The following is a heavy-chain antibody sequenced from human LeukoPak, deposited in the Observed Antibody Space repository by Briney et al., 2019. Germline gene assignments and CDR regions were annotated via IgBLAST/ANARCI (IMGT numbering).Heavy chain of an antibody. CDR1: GGSISSSSHH. J-gene: IGHJ4*02. V-gene: IGHV4-39*02. CDR2: IFYSGST. Sequence: PSETLSLTCTVSGGSISSSSHHWDWIRQPPGQGLEWIGSIFYSGSTYYSPSLKSRVTISVDTSKNQFSLKLSSVTAADTAVYYCARDGSRRGFDYWGQGTLVTVSS. D-gene: IGHD1-14*01. CDR3: ARDGSRRGFDY.